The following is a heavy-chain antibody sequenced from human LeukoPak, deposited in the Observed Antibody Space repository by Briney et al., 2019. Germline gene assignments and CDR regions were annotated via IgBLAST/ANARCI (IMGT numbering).Heavy chain of an antibody. CDR1: GYTFTDYS. CDR3: ARGLVTMVRGVIPLLGY. Sequence: ASVKVSCKASGYTFTDYSIHWVRQAPGQGLEWMGWINTNSGATNYAQKFRGRVTMTRDTSISTAYMELSRLRSDDTAVYYCARGLVTMVRGVIPLLGYWGQGTLVTVSS. CDR2: INTNSGAT. J-gene: IGHJ4*02. D-gene: IGHD3-10*01. V-gene: IGHV1-2*02.